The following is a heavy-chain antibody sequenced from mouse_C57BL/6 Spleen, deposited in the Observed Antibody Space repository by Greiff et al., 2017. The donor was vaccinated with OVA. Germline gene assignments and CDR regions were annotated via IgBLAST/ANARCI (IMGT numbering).Heavy chain of an antibody. D-gene: IGHD2-2*01. CDR3: ATGLRRWFAY. V-gene: IGHV1-18*01. Sequence: EVQLQQSGPELVKPGASVKIPCKASGYTFTDYNMDWVKQSHGKSLEWIGDINPNNGGTFYNQKFKGKATLTVDKSSSTAYMELRSLTSEDTAVYYCATGLRRWFAYWGQGTLVTVSA. CDR2: INPNNGGT. CDR1: GYTFTDYN. J-gene: IGHJ3*01.